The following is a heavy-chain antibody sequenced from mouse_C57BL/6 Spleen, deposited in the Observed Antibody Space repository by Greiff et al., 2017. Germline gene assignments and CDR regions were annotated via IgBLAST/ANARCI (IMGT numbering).Heavy chain of an antibody. V-gene: IGHV1-72*01. Sequence: QVQLKQPGAELVKPGASVKLSCKASGYTFTSYWMHWVKQRPGRGLEWIGRIDPNSGGTKYNEKFKSKATLTVDKPSSTAYMLRSSLTAEDTAVYYCSRSCDYDDPCSMAYGGQGTLVTVSA. CDR2: IDPNSGGT. CDR1: GYTFTSYW. D-gene: IGHD2-13*01. J-gene: IGHJ3*01. CDR3: SRSCDYDDPCSMAY.